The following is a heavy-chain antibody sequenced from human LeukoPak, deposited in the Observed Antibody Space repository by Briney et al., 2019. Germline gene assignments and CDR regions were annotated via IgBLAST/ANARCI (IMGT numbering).Heavy chain of an antibody. J-gene: IGHJ5*02. CDR2: INHSGST. CDR3: ARGLSYSTRNWFDP. V-gene: IGHV4-34*01. D-gene: IGHD6-13*01. CDR1: GGSFSGYY. Sequence: SETLSLTCAVSGGSFSGYYWSWIRQPPGKGLEWIGEINHSGSTNYNPSLKSRVTISVDTSKNQFSLELSSVTAADTAVYYCARGLSYSTRNWFDPWGQGTLVTVSS.